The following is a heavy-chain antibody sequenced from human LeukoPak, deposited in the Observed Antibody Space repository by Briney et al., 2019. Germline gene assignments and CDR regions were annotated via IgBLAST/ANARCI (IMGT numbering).Heavy chain of an antibody. CDR2: IYYSGST. CDR1: GGSISSYY. D-gene: IGHD3-10*01. CDR3: ARSEGSGSYYFLGY. Sequence: SETLSLTCTVSGGSISSYYWSWIRQPPGKGLEWIGYIYYSGSTNYNPSLKSRVTISVDMSKNQFSLKLSSVTAADTAVYYCARSEGSGSYYFLGYWGRGTLVTVSS. J-gene: IGHJ4*02. V-gene: IGHV4-59*01.